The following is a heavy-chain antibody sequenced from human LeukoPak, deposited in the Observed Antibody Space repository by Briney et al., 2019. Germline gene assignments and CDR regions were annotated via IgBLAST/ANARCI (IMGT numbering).Heavy chain of an antibody. CDR1: GYTFTSYY. V-gene: IGHV1-46*01. CDR2: INPTGDRT. D-gene: IGHD4-17*01. J-gene: IGHJ5*02. Sequence: ASVKVSCKASGYTFTSYYMHWVRQAPGQGLEWMGLINPTGDRTGYAQKFQGRVTMTTDTSTSTAYMELRSLRSDDTAVYYCARVGLKRSRTKNDYGDMNWFDPWGQGTLVTVSS. CDR3: ARVGLKRSRTKNDYGDMNWFDP.